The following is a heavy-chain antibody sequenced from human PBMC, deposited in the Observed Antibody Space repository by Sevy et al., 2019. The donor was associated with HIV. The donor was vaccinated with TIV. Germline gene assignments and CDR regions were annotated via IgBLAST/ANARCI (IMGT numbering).Heavy chain of an antibody. J-gene: IGHJ6*02. CDR3: AKDSRPDRPHYGMDV. CDR1: GFTFSSYG. CDR2: ISYDGSNK. V-gene: IGHV3-30*18. Sequence: GGSLRLSCAASGFTFSSYGMHWVRQAPGKGLEWVAVISYDGSNKYYADSVKGRFTISRDNSKNTLYLRMNSLRAEDTAVYYCAKDSRPDRPHYGMDVWGQGTTVTVSS.